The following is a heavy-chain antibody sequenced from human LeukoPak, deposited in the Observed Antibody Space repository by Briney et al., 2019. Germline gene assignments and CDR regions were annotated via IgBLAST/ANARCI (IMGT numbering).Heavy chain of an antibody. Sequence: SVKVSCKASGYTFTSYDINWVRQAPGQRLEWMGGIIPIFGTANYAQKFQGRVTITADKSTSTAYMELSSLRSEDTAVYYCARGYNWNINYYYMDVWGKGTTVTVSS. D-gene: IGHD1/OR15-1a*01. J-gene: IGHJ6*03. CDR2: IIPIFGTA. CDR1: GYTFTSYD. CDR3: ARGYNWNINYYYMDV. V-gene: IGHV1-69*06.